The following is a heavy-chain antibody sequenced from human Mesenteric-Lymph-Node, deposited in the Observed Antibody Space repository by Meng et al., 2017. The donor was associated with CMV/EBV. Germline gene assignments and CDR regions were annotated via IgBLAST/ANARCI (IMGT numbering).Heavy chain of an antibody. D-gene: IGHD2-2*01. CDR1: GGSISSFY. CDR2: INYSGST. V-gene: IGHV4-59*01. Sequence: GSLRLSCTVSGGSISSFYWSWIRQTPGKGLEWIGNINYSGSTNYNPSLKGRVTISIDMSKTEFSLKLTSVTAADTAVYYCARTYCSSNTCPLQHWGQGTLVTVSS. CDR3: ARTYCSSNTCPLQH. J-gene: IGHJ1*01.